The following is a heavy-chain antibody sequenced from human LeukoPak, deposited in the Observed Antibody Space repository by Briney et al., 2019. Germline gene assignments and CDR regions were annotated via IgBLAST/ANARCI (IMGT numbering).Heavy chain of an antibody. CDR2: ISAYNGNT. V-gene: IGHV1-18*01. D-gene: IGHD5-18*01. Sequence: ASVKVSCKASGYTFTSYGISWVRQAPGQGLEWMGWISAYNGNTNYTQKLQGRVTMTTDTSTSTAYMELRSLRSDDTAVYYCARDSGYSYGLWYYYYGMDVWGQGTTVTVSS. CDR1: GYTFTSYG. J-gene: IGHJ6*02. CDR3: ARDSGYSYGLWYYYYGMDV.